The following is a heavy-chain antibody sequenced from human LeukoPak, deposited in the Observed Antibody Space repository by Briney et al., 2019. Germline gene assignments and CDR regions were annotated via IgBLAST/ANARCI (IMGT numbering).Heavy chain of an antibody. CDR3: AREYGSGIDYFDP. J-gene: IGHJ5*02. CDR2: IYSGGTT. D-gene: IGHD3-10*01. CDR1: GFSVSSNY. Sequence: GGSLRLSCAASGFSVSSNYMSWVRQAPGKGLEWVSIIYSGGTTYYADSVKGRFTVSRDNSKNTPYLQMNSLRAEDTAVYYCAREYGSGIDYFDPWGHRTLVTVSS. V-gene: IGHV3-53*01.